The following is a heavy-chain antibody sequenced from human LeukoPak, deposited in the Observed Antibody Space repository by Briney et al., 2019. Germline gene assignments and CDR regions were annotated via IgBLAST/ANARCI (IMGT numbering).Heavy chain of an antibody. CDR1: GFTFSGYA. CDR2: ICGRGCTT. J-gene: IGHJ4*02. CDR3: AKGLLTKTHGISWDPFDS. D-gene: IGHD6-13*01. V-gene: IGHV3-23*05. Sequence: PGESLRLTCAASGFTFSGYAMTWVRQAPGKGLEWVASICGRGCTTYYSASVKGRFTTSRDNSQNTLYLQMNSLRAEDTAIYYCAKGLLTKTHGISWDPFDSWGQGTLVSVSS.